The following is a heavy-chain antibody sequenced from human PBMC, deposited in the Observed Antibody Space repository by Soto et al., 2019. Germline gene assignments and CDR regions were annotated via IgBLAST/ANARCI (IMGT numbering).Heavy chain of an antibody. CDR3: ARALYSSSWYDVRVRQIFDY. J-gene: IGHJ4*02. Sequence: QVQLQQWGAGLLKPSETLSLTCAVYGGSFSGYYWSWIRQPPGKGLEWVGEINHSGSTNYNPSLKSRATIPVDTSKNQCSLELSSGIAADTAVYYCARALYSSSWYDVRVRQIFDYWGQGTLVTVCS. CDR1: GGSFSGYY. CDR2: INHSGST. D-gene: IGHD6-13*01. V-gene: IGHV4-34*01.